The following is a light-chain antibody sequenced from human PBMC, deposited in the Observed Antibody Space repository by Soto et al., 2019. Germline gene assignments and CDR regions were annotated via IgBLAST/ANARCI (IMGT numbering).Light chain of an antibody. CDR1: NIGSKS. CDR3: PVWDSSSAHVLQVV. V-gene: IGLV3-21*02. CDR2: DDT. Sequence: SYELSQPPSVSVAPGQTARITCGGDNIGSKSVHWYQQKPGQAPVLVVYDDTDRPSGIPERFSGSNSGHTATLTISRVEAGDEADYSCPVWDSSSAHVLQVVFGGGTKVAVL. J-gene: IGLJ3*02.